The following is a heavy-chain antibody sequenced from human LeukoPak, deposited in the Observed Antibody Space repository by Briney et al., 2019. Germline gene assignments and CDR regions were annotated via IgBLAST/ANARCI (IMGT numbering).Heavy chain of an antibody. V-gene: IGHV6-1*01. CDR3: ASAAPGFDY. Sequence: PSQTLSLTCAVSGDILPSNNAAWNWLSQSPARGLEWLGGTYCRSKLYIDYAGSVKNRIAISQDQSMHEFALELTSVTAEDSPVYYCASAAPGFDYWGQGTLVTVSS. CDR1: GDILPSNNAA. D-gene: IGHD6-13*01. CDR2: TYCRSKLYI. J-gene: IGHJ4*02.